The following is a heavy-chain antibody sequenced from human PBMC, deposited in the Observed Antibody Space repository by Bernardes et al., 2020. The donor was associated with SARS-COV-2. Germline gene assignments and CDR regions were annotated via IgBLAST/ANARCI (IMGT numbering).Heavy chain of an antibody. CDR1: GFTFSSYS. V-gene: IGHV3-48*01. CDR3: GRAPGDDYGDYSFYDY. CDR2: FSSSSRTI. J-gene: IGHJ4*02. D-gene: IGHD4-17*01. Sequence: GGSLRLSCAASGFTFSSYSMNWVRQAPGRGLVCVSYFSSSSRTIYYADSVKGRFTIYRDNGKNSLYLQMNSLRAEDTAVYYCGRAPGDDYGDYSFYDYWGQGTLVTVSS.